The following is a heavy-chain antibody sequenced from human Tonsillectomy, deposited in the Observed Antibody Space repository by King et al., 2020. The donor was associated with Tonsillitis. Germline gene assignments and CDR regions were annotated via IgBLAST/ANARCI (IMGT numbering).Heavy chain of an antibody. Sequence: VQLVESGGGLVKPGGSLRLSCAASGFTFSDYYMSWIRQAPGKGLEWVSYISSSSSYTNYADSVKGRFTISRDNAKNSLYLQMNSLRAEDTAVYYCARDRPEGGSPPYGMDVWGQGTTVTVSS. CDR1: GFTFSDYY. D-gene: IGHD1-26*01. J-gene: IGHJ6*02. CDR2: ISSSSSYT. V-gene: IGHV3-11*06. CDR3: ARDRPEGGSPPYGMDV.